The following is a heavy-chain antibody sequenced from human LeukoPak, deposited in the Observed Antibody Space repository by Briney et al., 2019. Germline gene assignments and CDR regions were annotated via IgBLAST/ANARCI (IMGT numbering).Heavy chain of an antibody. V-gene: IGHV3-30-3*01. Sequence: GRTLRLSCAASRFTFSSYYMYWVRQAPGKGLEWVAFISDDGVKKYYADSVEGRFSISRDNYKKTLYLQMDSLRTEDTAVYYCARVWETQYYFDHWGQGTLVTVSS. CDR3: ARVWETQYYFDH. D-gene: IGHD1-26*01. CDR2: ISDDGVKK. J-gene: IGHJ4*02. CDR1: RFTFSSYY.